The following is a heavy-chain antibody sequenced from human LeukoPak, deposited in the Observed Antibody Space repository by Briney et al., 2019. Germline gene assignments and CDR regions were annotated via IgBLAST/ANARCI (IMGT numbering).Heavy chain of an antibody. CDR3: SRGSSSWYRPHKWFDP. CDR2: FYGCCGRT. D-gene: IGHD6-13*01. V-gene: IGHV3-23*01. CDR1: GFTFSSDG. Sequence: GGSLRLSCAVSGFTFSSDGMCWGRHGPGQGQGRVSAFYGCCGRTSYADPVKGRCTTSRVNSNNTLFFQMNSLSAEDTTVFYWSRGSSSWYRPHKWFDPGGEGILLTV. J-gene: IGHJ5*02.